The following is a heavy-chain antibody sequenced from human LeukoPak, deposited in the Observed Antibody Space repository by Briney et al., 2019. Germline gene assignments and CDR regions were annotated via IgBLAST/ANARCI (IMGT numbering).Heavy chain of an antibody. CDR1: GYTFTSCA. D-gene: IGHD6-13*01. CDR3: ARPSHSEYSSSWWNFDY. CDR2: INTNTGNP. J-gene: IGHJ4*02. V-gene: IGHV7-4-1*02. Sequence: GASVKVSCKASGYTFTSCAMNWVRQAPGQGLEWMGWINTNTGNPTYAQGFTGRFVFSLDTSVSTAYLQISSLEAEDTAVYYCARPSHSEYSSSWWNFDYWGQGTLVTVSS.